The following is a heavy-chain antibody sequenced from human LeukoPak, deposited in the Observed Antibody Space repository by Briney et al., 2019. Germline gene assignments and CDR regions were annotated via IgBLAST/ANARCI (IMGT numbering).Heavy chain of an antibody. D-gene: IGHD4-17*01. J-gene: IGHJ5*02. V-gene: IGHV1-2*02. Sequence: ASVKVPCKASGYTFTGYYMHWVRQAPGQGLEWMGWINPNSGGTNYAQKFQGRVTMTRDTSISTAYMELSRLRSDDTAVYYCARALRYTVTTTTWGQGTLVTVSS. CDR3: ARALRYTVTTTT. CDR1: GYTFTGYY. CDR2: INPNSGGT.